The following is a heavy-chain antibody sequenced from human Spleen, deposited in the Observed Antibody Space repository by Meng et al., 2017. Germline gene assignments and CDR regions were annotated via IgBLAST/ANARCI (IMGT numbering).Heavy chain of an antibody. CDR1: GGTFSSYA. Sequence: SVKVSCKASGGTFSSYAISWVRQAPGQGLEWMGGIIPIFGTANYAQKFQGRVTITADKSTSTAYMELSSLRSEDTAVYYCASYSGSYYPNWFDPWGQGTLVTVSS. CDR3: ASYSGSYYPNWFDP. J-gene: IGHJ5*02. D-gene: IGHD1-26*01. V-gene: IGHV1-69*06. CDR2: IIPIFGTA.